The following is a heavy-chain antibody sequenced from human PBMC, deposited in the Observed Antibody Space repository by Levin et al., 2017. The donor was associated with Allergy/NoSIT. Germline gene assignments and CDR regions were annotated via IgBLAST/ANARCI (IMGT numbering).Heavy chain of an antibody. Sequence: SETLSLTCTVSGGSISTYYWSWIRQPPGKGLEWIGYIYYSGSTNYNPSLKSRVTISIDTSKNHFSLNLTSVTAADTAVYFCARVNYNSLSPYSWFDPWGQGTLVTVSS. V-gene: IGHV4-59*01. CDR2: IYYSGST. CDR3: ARVNYNSLSPYSWFDP. J-gene: IGHJ5*02. D-gene: IGHD2/OR15-2a*01. CDR1: GGSISTYY.